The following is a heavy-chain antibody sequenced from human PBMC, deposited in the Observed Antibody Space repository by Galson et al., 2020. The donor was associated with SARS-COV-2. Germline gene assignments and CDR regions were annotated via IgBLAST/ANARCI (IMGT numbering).Heavy chain of an antibody. J-gene: IGHJ3*02. Sequence: GESLKISCQGSGYSFTSYWIGWVRQMPGKGLEWMGIIYPGDSDTRYSPSFQGQVTISADKSISTAYLQWSSLKASDTAMYYCARQSTGYSSGWYLPNAFDIWAKGQWSPSLQ. CDR1: GYSFTSYW. D-gene: IGHD6-19*01. CDR3: ARQSTGYSSGWYLPNAFDI. CDR2: IYPGDSDT. V-gene: IGHV5-51*01.